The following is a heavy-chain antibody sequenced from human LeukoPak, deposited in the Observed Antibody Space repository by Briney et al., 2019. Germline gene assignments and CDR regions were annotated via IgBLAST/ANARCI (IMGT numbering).Heavy chain of an antibody. CDR3: AKEGAYCGGDCYPDAFDI. J-gene: IGHJ3*02. V-gene: IGHV3-30*18. D-gene: IGHD2-21*02. CDR1: GFTFSSYG. CDR2: ISYDGSNK. Sequence: PGGSLRLSCAASGFTFSSYGMHWVRQAPGKGLEWVVVISYDGSNKYYADSVKGRFTISRDNSKNTLYLQMNSLRAEDTAVYYCAKEGAYCGGDCYPDAFDIWGQGTMVTVSS.